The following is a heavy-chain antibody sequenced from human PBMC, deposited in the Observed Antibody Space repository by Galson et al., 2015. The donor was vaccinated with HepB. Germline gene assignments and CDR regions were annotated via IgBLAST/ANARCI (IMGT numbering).Heavy chain of an antibody. CDR3: GNWGSS. J-gene: IGHJ5*02. Sequence: SLRLSCAASGFTFSSNWMQWVRQAPGKGLERVSRINSDVSTTSYTDSVKGRFTISRDNAKNTLYLQMNSRRAEDTALYYCGNWGSSWGQGTLVTGSS. D-gene: IGHD7-27*01. CDR2: INSDVSTT. CDR1: GFTFSSNW. V-gene: IGHV3-74*01.